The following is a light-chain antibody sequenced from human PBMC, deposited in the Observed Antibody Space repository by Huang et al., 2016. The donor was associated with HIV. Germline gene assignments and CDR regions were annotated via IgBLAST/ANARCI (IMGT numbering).Light chain of an antibody. CDR1: QSLLHKNGYDY. CDR2: LGS. V-gene: IGKV2-28*01. CDR3: MQALQTPFT. J-gene: IGKJ4*01. Sequence: IVMTQSPLSLPVTPGEPASISCRSSQSLLHKNGYDYLDWYLQKPGQSPQLLIYLGSNRASGVPDRVSGSGSGTEFTLTISRVEAEDVGIYYCMQALQTPFTFGGGSKVEIK.